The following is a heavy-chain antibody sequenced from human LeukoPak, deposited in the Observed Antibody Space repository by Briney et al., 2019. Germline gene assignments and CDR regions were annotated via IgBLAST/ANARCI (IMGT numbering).Heavy chain of an antibody. Sequence: GASVKVSCKASGGTFSSYAISWVRQAPGQGLEWMGGIIPIFGTANYAQKFQGRVTITTDESTSTAYMELSSLRSEDTAVYYCARDYYDSSGYYYPDYWGQGTLVTVSS. CDR2: IIPIFGTA. J-gene: IGHJ4*02. CDR3: ARDYYDSSGYYYPDY. CDR1: GGTFSSYA. V-gene: IGHV1-69*05. D-gene: IGHD3-22*01.